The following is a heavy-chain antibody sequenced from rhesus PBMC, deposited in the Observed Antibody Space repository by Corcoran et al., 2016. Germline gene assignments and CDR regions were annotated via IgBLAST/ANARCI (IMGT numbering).Heavy chain of an antibody. D-gene: IGHD6-25*01. CDR3: TRIAAARRGIDY. J-gene: IGHJ4*01. CDR1: GFTFSNYY. CDR2: IRNKANSYTT. Sequence: EVQLVESGGDLVQPGGSLRLSCAASGFTFSNYYMHWVRQAQGKGLEWVGLIRNKANSYTTEYAAAVKGRFTISRDDSKNTLYLQMSSRKTEDTALYYCTRIAAARRGIDYWGQGVLVTVSS. V-gene: IGHV3-13*01.